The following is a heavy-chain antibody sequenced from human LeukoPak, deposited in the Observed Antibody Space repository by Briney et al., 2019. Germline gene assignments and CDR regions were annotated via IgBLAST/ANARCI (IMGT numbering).Heavy chain of an antibody. CDR2: IYYSGST. J-gene: IGHJ3*02. V-gene: IGHV4-4*02. CDR1: GGSISSSNW. CDR3: ASDFHIVVVPAASNDAFDI. Sequence: PSGTLSLTCAVSGGSISSSNWWSWVRQPPGKGLEWIGSIYYSGSTYYNPSLKSRVTISVDTSKNQFSLKLSSVTAADTAVYYCASDFHIVVVPAASNDAFDIWGQGTMVTVSS. D-gene: IGHD2-2*01.